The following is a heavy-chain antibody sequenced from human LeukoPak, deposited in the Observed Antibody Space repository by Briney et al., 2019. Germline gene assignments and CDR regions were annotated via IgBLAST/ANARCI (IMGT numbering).Heavy chain of an antibody. CDR1: GYTFTSYD. J-gene: IGHJ6*03. D-gene: IGHD3-10*01. Sequence: ASVKVSCKASGYTFTSYDINWVRQATGQGLEWMGWMNPNSGNTGYAQKFQGRVTITRNTSISTAYMELSSLRSEDTAVYYCARGFPGTLYYYYMDVWGKGTTVTVSS. CDR2: MNPNSGNT. CDR3: ARGFPGTLYYYYMDV. V-gene: IGHV1-8*03.